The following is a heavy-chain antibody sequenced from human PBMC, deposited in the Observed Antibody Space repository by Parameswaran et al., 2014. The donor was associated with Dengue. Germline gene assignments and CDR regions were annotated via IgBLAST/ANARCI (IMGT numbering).Heavy chain of an antibody. V-gene: IGHV1-3*01. CDR2: INAGNGNT. CDR3: AREDWFDP. Sequence: VRQAPGQRLEWMGWINAGNGNTKYSQKFQGRVTITRDTSASTAYMELSSLRSEDTAVYYCAREDWFDPWGQGTLVTVSS. J-gene: IGHJ5*02.